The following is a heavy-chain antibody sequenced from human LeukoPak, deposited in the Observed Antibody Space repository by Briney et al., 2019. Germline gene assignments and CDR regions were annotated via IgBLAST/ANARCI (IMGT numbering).Heavy chain of an antibody. CDR1: GYTFTGYY. CDR3: ARVTAPGIAVAGDAFDI. Sequence: ASVKVSCKASGYTFTGYYMHWVRQAPGRGLEWMGWINPNSGGTNYAQKFQGRVTMTRDTSISTAYMELSRLRSDDTAVYYCARVTAPGIAVAGDAFDIWGQGTMVTVSS. D-gene: IGHD6-19*01. J-gene: IGHJ3*02. V-gene: IGHV1-2*02. CDR2: INPNSGGT.